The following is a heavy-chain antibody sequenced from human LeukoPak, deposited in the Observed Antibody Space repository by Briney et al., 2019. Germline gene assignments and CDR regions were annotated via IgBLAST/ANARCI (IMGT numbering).Heavy chain of an antibody. V-gene: IGHV4-61*01. CDR2: IYYSGST. Sequence: PSETLSLTCTVSGGSVSSGSYYWSWIRQPPGRGLEWIGYIYYSGSTNYNPSLKSRVTISADSSKNQFSLRLSSVTAADTAVYYCARARNYYYYLDVWGQGTTVTVSS. J-gene: IGHJ6*02. CDR1: GGSVSSGSYY. CDR3: ARARNYYYYLDV. D-gene: IGHD1-14*01.